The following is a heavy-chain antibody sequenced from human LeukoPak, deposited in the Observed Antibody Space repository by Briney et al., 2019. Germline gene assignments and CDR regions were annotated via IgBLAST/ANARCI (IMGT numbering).Heavy chain of an antibody. CDR3: ARSEGSITMVRGVIIAYYYYGMDV. J-gene: IGHJ6*02. CDR1: GYTFTSYY. Sequence: ASVKVSCKASGYTFTSYYMHWVRQAPGQGLEWMGIINPSGGSTSYAQKFQGRVTMTRDTSTSTVYMELSSLRSEDTAVYYCARSEGSITMVRGVIIAYYYYGMDVWGQGTTVTVSS. V-gene: IGHV1-46*01. CDR2: INPSGGST. D-gene: IGHD3-10*01.